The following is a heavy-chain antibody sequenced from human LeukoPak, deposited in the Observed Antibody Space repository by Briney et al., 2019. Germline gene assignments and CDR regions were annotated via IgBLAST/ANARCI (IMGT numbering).Heavy chain of an antibody. J-gene: IGHJ6*02. Sequence: GGSLRLSCAASGFTFSGYAMSWVRQAPGKGLEWVSVISGGSGTTFFADSVKGRFTISRDNSKNTLYLQMNSLRAEDTAVYYCARSGDIVATIGRYYYYYGMDVWGQGTTVTVSS. CDR3: ARSGDIVATIGRYYYYYGMDV. V-gene: IGHV3-23*01. CDR2: ISGGSGTT. D-gene: IGHD5-12*01. CDR1: GFTFSGYA.